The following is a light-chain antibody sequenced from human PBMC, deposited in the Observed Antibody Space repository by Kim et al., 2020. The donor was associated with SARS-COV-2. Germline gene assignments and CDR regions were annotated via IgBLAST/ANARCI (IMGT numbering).Light chain of an antibody. Sequence: EIVLTRSPGTLSLSPGERATLSCRASQSVSSTFLAWYQQKPGQAPRLLIYGASRRATGIPDRFSGSGSGTDFTLSISRLESEDFAVYYCQHYGTSSGAFGQGTKVDIK. J-gene: IGKJ1*01. CDR1: QSVSSTF. CDR2: GAS. CDR3: QHYGTSSGA. V-gene: IGKV3-20*01.